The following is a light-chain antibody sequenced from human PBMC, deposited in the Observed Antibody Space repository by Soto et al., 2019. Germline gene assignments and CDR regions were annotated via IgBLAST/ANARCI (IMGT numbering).Light chain of an antibody. CDR2: DAS. V-gene: IGKV3-20*01. Sequence: ESVLTQSPGTLSLSPGERATLSCRASQSVSSIYLAWYQQKPGQAPRLLIYDASSEATGIPDRFSGSGWGNDFTLPISRLEREDFAVYYCQEFGSSLYTFGQVTKLELK. CDR3: QEFGSSLYT. CDR1: QSVSSIY. J-gene: IGKJ2*01.